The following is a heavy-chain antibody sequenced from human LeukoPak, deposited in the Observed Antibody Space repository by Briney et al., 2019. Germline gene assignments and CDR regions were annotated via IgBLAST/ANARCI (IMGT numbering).Heavy chain of an antibody. J-gene: IGHJ3*02. D-gene: IGHD1-1*01. Sequence: SETLSLTCTVSGGSISHQYWSWIRQPPGKGLEWIGYSYYTGSTNYNPSLKSRITISVDTSKNQFSLKLSSVTAADTAVYYCARLERRQEAFDIWGQGTMVTVSS. CDR3: ARLERRQEAFDI. V-gene: IGHV4-59*08. CDR1: GGSISHQY. CDR2: SYYTGST.